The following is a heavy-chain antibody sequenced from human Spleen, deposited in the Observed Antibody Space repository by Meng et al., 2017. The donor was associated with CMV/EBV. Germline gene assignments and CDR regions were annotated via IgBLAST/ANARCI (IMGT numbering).Heavy chain of an antibody. D-gene: IGHD6-19*01. J-gene: IGHJ4*02. CDR3: ARFLAVAGRLDY. V-gene: IGHV4-30-4*01. CDR1: GGSMSSGNYY. CDR2: INHCGST. Sequence: QVQLRWSGPGLVDPSQTLSLTCTVSGGSMSSGNYYWSWIRQPPGKGLEWIGEINHCGSTNYNPSLKSRVTISVDTSKNQFSLKLSSVTAADTAVYYCARFLAVAGRLDYWGQGTLVTVSS.